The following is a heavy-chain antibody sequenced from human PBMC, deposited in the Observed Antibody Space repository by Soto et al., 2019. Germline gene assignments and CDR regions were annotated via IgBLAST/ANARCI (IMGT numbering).Heavy chain of an antibody. CDR3: ASDNSSSWYGYYYYGMDV. V-gene: IGHV1-18*01. D-gene: IGHD6-13*01. J-gene: IGHJ6*02. Sequence: ASVKVSCKASGYTFTSYGISWVRQAPGQGLEWMGWISAYNGNTNYAQKLQGRVTMTTDTSTSTAYMELRSLRSDDTAVYYCASDNSSSWYGYYYYGMDVWGQGTTVTVSS. CDR2: ISAYNGNT. CDR1: GYTFTSYG.